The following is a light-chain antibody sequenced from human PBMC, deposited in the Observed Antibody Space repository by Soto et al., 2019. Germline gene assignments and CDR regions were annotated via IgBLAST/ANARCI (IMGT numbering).Light chain of an antibody. J-gene: IGLJ3*02. Sequence: QSALTQPASVSGSPGQAITISCTGTSSDVGAYNYVSWYQQHSGKAPKLMIYEVSNRPSGVSNRFSGSKSGNTASLTISGLQAEDEADYYCSSYTTINTRVFGGGTKVTV. CDR3: SSYTTINTRV. CDR1: SSDVGAYNY. V-gene: IGLV2-14*03. CDR2: EVS.